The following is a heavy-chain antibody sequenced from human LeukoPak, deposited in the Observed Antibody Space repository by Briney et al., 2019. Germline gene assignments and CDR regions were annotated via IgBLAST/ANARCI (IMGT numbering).Heavy chain of an antibody. CDR1: GGSFSGYY. V-gene: IGHV4-34*01. CDR3: ARQGRITIFGVVITNWFDP. Sequence: KPSENLSLTCAVYGGSFSGYYWSWIRQPPGKGLEWIGEINHSGSTNYNPSLKSRVTISVDTSKNQFSLKLSSVTAADTAVYYCARQGRITIFGVVITNWFDPWGQGTLVTVSS. J-gene: IGHJ5*02. CDR2: INHSGST. D-gene: IGHD3-3*01.